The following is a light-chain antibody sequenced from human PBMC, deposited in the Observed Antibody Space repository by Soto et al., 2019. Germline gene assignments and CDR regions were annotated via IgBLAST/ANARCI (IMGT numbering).Light chain of an antibody. CDR3: QQYHSYYPWT. CDR2: DAS. J-gene: IGKJ1*01. Sequence: IQMTQFPSTLSASIGDRVTITCRASQTISSWVAWYQQKPGKPPKLLIYDASSLESGVPSRFSGSGSGTDFSLTITSLQPDDSATYYCQQYHSYYPWTFGQGTKVDIK. V-gene: IGKV1-5*01. CDR1: QTISSW.